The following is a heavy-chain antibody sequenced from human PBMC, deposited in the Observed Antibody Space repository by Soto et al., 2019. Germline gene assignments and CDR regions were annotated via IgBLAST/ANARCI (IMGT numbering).Heavy chain of an antibody. CDR3: ARRAGTPRDLYYYYYGMDV. D-gene: IGHD1-1*01. CDR1: GYSFTSYW. Sequence: PGESLKISCKGSGYSFTSYWIGWVRQMPGKGLEWMGIIYPGDSDTRYSPSFQGQVTISADKSISTAYLQWSSLKASDTAMYYCARRAGTPRDLYYYYYGMDVWGPGTTVTVSS. V-gene: IGHV5-51*01. J-gene: IGHJ6*02. CDR2: IYPGDSDT.